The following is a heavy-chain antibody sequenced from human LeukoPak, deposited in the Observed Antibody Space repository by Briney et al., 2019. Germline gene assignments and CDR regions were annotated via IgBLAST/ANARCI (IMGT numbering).Heavy chain of an antibody. V-gene: IGHV4-34*01. Sequence: SETLSLTCAVYGGSFSGYYWSWIRQPPGKGLEWIGEINHSGSTDYNPSLKSRVTISVDTSKNQFSLKLSSVTAADTAVYYCARELSLDDYGDYHGAFDPWGQGTLVTVSS. D-gene: IGHD4-17*01. CDR2: INHSGST. J-gene: IGHJ5*02. CDR3: ARELSLDDYGDYHGAFDP. CDR1: GGSFSGYY.